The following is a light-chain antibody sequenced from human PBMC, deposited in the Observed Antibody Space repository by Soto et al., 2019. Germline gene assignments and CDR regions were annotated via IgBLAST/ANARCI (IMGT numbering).Light chain of an antibody. J-gene: IGKJ4*01. Sequence: EIVMAQSPATLSVSPGERAALSCRASQSVSSNLAWYQQKPGQAPRFLIYGASTRDTGIPARFSGSGSGTEFTLTISSLQSEDFAVYYYQQYDNWPLTFGGGTKVDIK. CDR3: QQYDNWPLT. V-gene: IGKV3-15*01. CDR1: QSVSSN. CDR2: GAS.